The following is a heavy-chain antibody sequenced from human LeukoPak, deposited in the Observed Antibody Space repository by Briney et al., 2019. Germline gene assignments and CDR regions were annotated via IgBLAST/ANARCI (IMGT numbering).Heavy chain of an antibody. CDR3: ARDYGGSSPFDY. D-gene: IGHD4-23*01. CDR1: VFTFSEYY. V-gene: IGHV3-11*04. CDR2: ISSSGSTI. Sequence: GGSLRLSCAASVFTFSEYYMSWIRQAPGQGLAWVSYISSSGSTIYYADSVKGRFTISRDNAKNSLYLQMNSLRAEDTAVYYCARDYGGSSPFDYWGQGTLVTVSS. J-gene: IGHJ4*02.